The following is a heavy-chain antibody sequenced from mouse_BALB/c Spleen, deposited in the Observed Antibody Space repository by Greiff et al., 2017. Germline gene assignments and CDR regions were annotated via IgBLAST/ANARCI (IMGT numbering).Heavy chain of an antibody. CDR3: ATYGYGAWFAY. D-gene: IGHD2-2*01. CDR2: IYPYNGGT. CDR1: GYTFTDYN. J-gene: IGHJ3*01. V-gene: IGHV1S29*02. Sequence: EVKLQQSGPELVKPGASVKISCKASGYTFTDYNMHWVKQSHGKSLEWIGYIYPYNGGTGYNQKFKSKATLTVDNSSSTAYMELRSLTSEDSAVYYCATYGYGAWFAYWGQGTLVTVSA.